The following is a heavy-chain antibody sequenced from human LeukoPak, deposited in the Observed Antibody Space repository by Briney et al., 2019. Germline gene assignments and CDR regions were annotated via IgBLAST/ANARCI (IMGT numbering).Heavy chain of an antibody. CDR2: INHSGST. V-gene: IGHV4-34*01. D-gene: IGHD4-17*01. J-gene: IGHJ6*03. CDR3: ARRCLGDYPYYYYYMDV. Sequence: SETLSLTCAVYGGSFSGYYWSWIRQPPGKGPEWIGEINHSGSTNYNPSLKSRVTISVDTSKNQFSLKLSSVTAADTAVYYCARRCLGDYPYYYYYMDVWGKGTTVTISS. CDR1: GGSFSGYY.